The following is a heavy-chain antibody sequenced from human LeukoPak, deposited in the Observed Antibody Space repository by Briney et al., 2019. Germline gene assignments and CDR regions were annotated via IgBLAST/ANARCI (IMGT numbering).Heavy chain of an antibody. D-gene: IGHD1-26*01. CDR2: ISAYNGNT. CDR1: GYTFTSYG. V-gene: IGHV1-18*01. Sequence: GAAVTVSCKASGYTFTSYGIGWVRQAPGQGLEWMGWISAYNGNTNYAQKLQGRVTMTTDTSTSTAYMELRSLRSDDTAVYYCARLELMTPYMDVWGKGTTVTVSS. J-gene: IGHJ6*03. CDR3: ARLELMTPYMDV.